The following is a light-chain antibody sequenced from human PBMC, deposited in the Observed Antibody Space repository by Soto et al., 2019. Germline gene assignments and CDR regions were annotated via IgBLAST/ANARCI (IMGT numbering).Light chain of an antibody. Sequence: DIQMTQSPSSVSASVGDRVTITCRASQAIDSWLAWYQQKPGEAPKLLIFTGSLLHSGVPPRFSGSGSRTDFTLTITSLQPEDIGTYYCQQTDTLPSTFGQGTRLEIK. CDR1: QAIDSW. J-gene: IGKJ5*01. V-gene: IGKV1-12*01. CDR2: TGS. CDR3: QQTDTLPST.